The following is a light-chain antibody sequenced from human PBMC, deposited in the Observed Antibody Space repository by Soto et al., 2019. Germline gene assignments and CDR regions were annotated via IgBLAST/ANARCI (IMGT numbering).Light chain of an antibody. CDR3: QTWATGIPV. V-gene: IGLV4-69*01. Sequence: QLVLTQSPSASASLGASVKLTCTLSSGHSRYAIAWHQQQPEKRPRYLMKFNTDGSHSKGHGIPDRFSGSSSGAERYLTISSLQSEDEGDYYCQTWATGIPVFGGGTKLTVL. CDR2: FNTDGSH. CDR1: SGHSRYA. J-gene: IGLJ2*01.